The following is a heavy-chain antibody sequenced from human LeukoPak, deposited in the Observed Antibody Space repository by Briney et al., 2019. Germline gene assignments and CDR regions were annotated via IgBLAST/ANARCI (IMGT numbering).Heavy chain of an antibody. Sequence: GGSLRLSCAASGFTFSSYSMNWVRQAPGKGLEWVSSISSSSSYIYYADSVKGRFTISRDNAKNSLYLQMNSLRAEDTAVYCCASLVNYYDSSGSDYWGQGTLVTVSS. CDR3: ASLVNYYDSSGSDY. CDR2: ISSSSSYI. J-gene: IGHJ4*02. V-gene: IGHV3-21*01. CDR1: GFTFSSYS. D-gene: IGHD3-22*01.